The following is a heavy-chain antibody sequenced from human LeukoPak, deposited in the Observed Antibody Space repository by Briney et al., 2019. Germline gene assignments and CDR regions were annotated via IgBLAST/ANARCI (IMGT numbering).Heavy chain of an antibody. Sequence: PSETLSLTCTVSGDSISNHYWSWIRQPPGKALVCRVYIFYSGNTHYNPSLKSRVTMSVDTSKNQFSLRLSSVTPADTAVYYCARDRGEGIVGTFDYWGQGTLVTVSS. V-gene: IGHV4-59*11. CDR2: IFYSGNT. CDR1: GDSISNHY. J-gene: IGHJ4*02. D-gene: IGHD1-26*01. CDR3: ARDRGEGIVGTFDY.